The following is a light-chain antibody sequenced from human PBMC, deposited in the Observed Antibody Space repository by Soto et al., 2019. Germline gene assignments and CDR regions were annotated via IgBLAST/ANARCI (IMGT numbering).Light chain of an antibody. Sequence: DVQMTQSPSTLSASVGDRVTITCRASQGISTWLAWYQQKPGKAPKLLIYKASILETGVPSRFSGSGSGTEFTLTISSLQPDDFATYYCQEYNSYSQSTFGQGTKLDIK. CDR2: KAS. V-gene: IGKV1-5*03. CDR3: QEYNSYSQST. CDR1: QGISTW. J-gene: IGKJ2*01.